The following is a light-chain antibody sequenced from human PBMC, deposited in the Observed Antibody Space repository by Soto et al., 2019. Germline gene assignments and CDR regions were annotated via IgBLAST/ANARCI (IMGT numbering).Light chain of an antibody. V-gene: IGKV1-39*01. Sequence: IQMTHSPSSLSASVGDRVTITCXASQSISSYLNWYQQKPGKAPKLLIYAASSLQSGVPSRFSGSGSGTDFTLTISSLQPEDFATYYCQQSYSTPRTFGQGTKVDIK. CDR2: AAS. CDR3: QQSYSTPRT. CDR1: QSISSY. J-gene: IGKJ1*01.